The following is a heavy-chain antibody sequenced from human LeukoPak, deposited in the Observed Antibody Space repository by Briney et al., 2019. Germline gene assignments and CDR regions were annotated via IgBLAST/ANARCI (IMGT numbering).Heavy chain of an antibody. CDR1: GFTFSSYS. V-gene: IGHV3-64D*06. CDR3: VKDSSSGSYFDY. D-gene: IGHD3-10*01. Sequence: GGSLRLSCAASGFTFSSYSMNWVRQAPGKGLEYVSAISSNGGSTYYADSVKGRFTISRDNSRNTLHLQMSSLRVEDTAVYYCVKDSSSGSYFDYWGQGTLVTVSS. CDR2: ISSNGGST. J-gene: IGHJ4*02.